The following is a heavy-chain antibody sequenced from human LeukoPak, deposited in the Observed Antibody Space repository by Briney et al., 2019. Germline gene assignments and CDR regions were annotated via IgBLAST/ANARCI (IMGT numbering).Heavy chain of an antibody. D-gene: IGHD6-19*01. CDR1: GFTFSTYW. CDR2: IYSGGST. J-gene: IGHJ4*02. Sequence: GGSLRLSCSASGFTFSTYWMSWVRQAPGKGLEWVSVIYSGGSTYYADSVKGRFTISRDNSKNTLYLQMNSLRAEDTAVYYCARGPEQWLVRLDYWGQGTLVTVSS. V-gene: IGHV3-53*01. CDR3: ARGPEQWLVRLDY.